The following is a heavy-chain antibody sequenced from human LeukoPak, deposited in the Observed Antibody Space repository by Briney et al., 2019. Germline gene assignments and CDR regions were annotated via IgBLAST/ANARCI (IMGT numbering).Heavy chain of an antibody. Sequence: ATVKISXKVSGYTFTDYYMHWVHQAPGKGLEWMGLVDPEDGETIYAEKFHGRVTITADTSTDTAYMELSSLRSEDTAVYYCATGVSSSSGYNWFDPWGQGTLVTVSS. CDR1: GYTFTDYY. CDR3: ATGVSSSSGYNWFDP. D-gene: IGHD6-6*01. J-gene: IGHJ5*02. V-gene: IGHV1-69-2*01. CDR2: VDPEDGET.